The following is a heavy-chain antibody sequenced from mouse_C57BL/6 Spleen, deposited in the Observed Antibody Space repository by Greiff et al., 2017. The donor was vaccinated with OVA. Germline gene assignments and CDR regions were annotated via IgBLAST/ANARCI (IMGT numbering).Heavy chain of an antibody. CDR2: IYPGDGDT. Sequence: QVHVKQSGPELVKPGASVKISCKASGYAFSSSWMNWVKQRPGKGLEWIGRIYPGDGDTNYNGKFKGKATLTADKSSSTAYMQLSSLTSEDSAVYFCARSYGSSYPYAMDYWGQGTSVTVSS. V-gene: IGHV1-82*01. D-gene: IGHD1-1*01. CDR3: ARSYGSSYPYAMDY. CDR1: GYAFSSSW. J-gene: IGHJ4*01.